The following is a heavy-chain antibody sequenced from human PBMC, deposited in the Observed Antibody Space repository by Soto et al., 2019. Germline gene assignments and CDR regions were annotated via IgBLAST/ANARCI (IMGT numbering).Heavy chain of an antibody. CDR2: ISSSGSTI. Sequence: QVQLVESGGGLVKPGGSLRLSCAASGFTFSDYYMSWIRQAPGKGLEWVSYISSSGSTIYYADSVKGRFTISRDNAKNSLYLQMNSLRAEDTAVYYCARDYRPMVRRVIITGRTNCGFDYWGQGTLVTGSS. CDR3: ARDYRPMVRRVIITGRTNCGFDY. CDR1: GFTFSDYY. V-gene: IGHV3-11*01. D-gene: IGHD3-10*01. J-gene: IGHJ4*02.